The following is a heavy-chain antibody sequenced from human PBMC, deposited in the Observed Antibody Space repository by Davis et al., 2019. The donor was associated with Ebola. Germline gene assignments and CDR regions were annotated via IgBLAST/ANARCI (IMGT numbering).Heavy chain of an antibody. J-gene: IGHJ4*02. D-gene: IGHD6-19*01. Sequence: GESLKISCAASGFTFSSYAMSWVRQAPGKGLEWVSTISGSGGSTYNADSVKGRFTISRDNSKNTLFLQMNSLRAEDTAVYYCAKDDGQWLDNFVYWGQGTLVTVSS. CDR2: ISGSGGST. CDR3: AKDDGQWLDNFVY. V-gene: IGHV3-23*01. CDR1: GFTFSSYA.